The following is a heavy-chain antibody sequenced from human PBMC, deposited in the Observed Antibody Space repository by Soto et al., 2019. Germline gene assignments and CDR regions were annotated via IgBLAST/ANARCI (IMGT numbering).Heavy chain of an antibody. CDR2: IIPIFGTA. CDR3: ARDHIAAAEVDAFDI. V-gene: IGHV1-69*12. J-gene: IGHJ3*02. D-gene: IGHD6-13*01. Sequence: QVQLVQSGAEVKKPGSSVKVSCKASGGTFRSYAISWVRQAPGQGLEWMGGIIPIFGTANYAQKFQGRVTITADESTSTASMELSSPRSEDTAVYYCARDHIAAAEVDAFDIWGQGTMVTVSS. CDR1: GGTFRSYA.